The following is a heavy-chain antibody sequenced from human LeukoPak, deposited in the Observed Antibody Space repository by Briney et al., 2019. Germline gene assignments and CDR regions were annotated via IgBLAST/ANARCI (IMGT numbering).Heavy chain of an antibody. J-gene: IGHJ5*02. V-gene: IGHV3-15*07. D-gene: IGHD3-22*01. CDR2: IRSNSDGGTI. CDR3: ATDFYDST. CDR1: GFTFSNAW. Sequence: GGSLRLTCATSGFTFSNAWMNWVRQAPGKGLEWVGRIRSNSDGGTIDYAAPVKGRFTLSRDDSKTTLYLQMNSLQTEDTAVYYCATDFYDSTWGQGTLVTVSS.